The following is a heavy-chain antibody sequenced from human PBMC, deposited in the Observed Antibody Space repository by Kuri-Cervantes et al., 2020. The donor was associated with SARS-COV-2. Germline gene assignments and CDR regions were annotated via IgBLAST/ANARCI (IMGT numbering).Heavy chain of an antibody. CDR2: IRYDGSNK. Sequence: GESLKIPCPASGFTFSSYGMHWVRQAPGKGLEWVAFIRYDGSNKYYADSVKGRFTISRDNSKNTLYLQKNSLRAEDTAVYNCAKVSISSGSYQKALGYWGQGTLVTVSS. D-gene: IGHD3-10*02. V-gene: IGHV3-30*02. J-gene: IGHJ4*02. CDR3: AKVSISSGSYQKALGY. CDR1: GFTFSSYG.